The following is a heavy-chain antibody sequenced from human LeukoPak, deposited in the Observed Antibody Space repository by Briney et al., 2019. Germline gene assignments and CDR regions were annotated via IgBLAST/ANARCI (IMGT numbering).Heavy chain of an antibody. CDR3: ARSLMEPAIVGEPFDC. Sequence: SSVKVSCKASGYTFTSYYMHWERRAPGQGLEWMGIINPSGGSTSCAQKFQGRVTMTRDMSTSTVYMELSSMRSEDTAVYYCARSLMEPAIVGEPFDCWSQGTLVT. V-gene: IGHV1-46*01. CDR2: INPSGGST. J-gene: IGHJ4*02. CDR1: GYTFTSYY. D-gene: IGHD2-15*01.